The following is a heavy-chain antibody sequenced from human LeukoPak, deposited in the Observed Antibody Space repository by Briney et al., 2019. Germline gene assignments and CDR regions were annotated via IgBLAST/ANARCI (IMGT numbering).Heavy chain of an antibody. CDR2: IRKDEIVQ. V-gene: IGHV3-7*01. Sequence: PGVSLRLSCAASRFTFSSYWMSWVRQAPGKGLEGVANIRKDEIVQNYVDSVKGRFTLSREHPKNSVYLPMSSLRAEDTAVYHCLVTTRSRGFDYWGQGTLVTVSS. CDR3: LVTTRSRGFDY. J-gene: IGHJ4*02. D-gene: IGHD1/OR15-1a*01. CDR1: RFTFSSYW.